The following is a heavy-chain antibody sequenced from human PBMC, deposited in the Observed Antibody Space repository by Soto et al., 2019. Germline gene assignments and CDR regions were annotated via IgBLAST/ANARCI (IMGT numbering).Heavy chain of an antibody. CDR3: ARRAELRRTSGGMDV. V-gene: IGHV1-69*13. CDR1: GGTFSSYA. J-gene: IGHJ6*02. D-gene: IGHD1-7*01. Sequence: SVKVSCKASGGTFSSYAISWVRQAPGQGLEWMGGIIPIFGTANYAQKFQGRVTITADESTSTAYVELSSLRSEDTSVYYCARRAELRRTSGGMDVWDQGTTVTVSS. CDR2: IIPIFGTA.